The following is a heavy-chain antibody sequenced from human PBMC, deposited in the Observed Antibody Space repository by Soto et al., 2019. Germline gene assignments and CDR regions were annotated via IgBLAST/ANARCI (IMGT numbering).Heavy chain of an antibody. CDR1: GYTFTSYG. Sequence: GASVKVSFKASGYTFTSYGISWVRQAPGQGLEWMGWISAYNGNTNYAQKLQGRVTMTTDTSTSTAYMELRSLRSDDTAVYYCARGYCGGDCYLPYYFDYWGQGTLITVSS. V-gene: IGHV1-18*01. CDR2: ISAYNGNT. D-gene: IGHD2-21*02. CDR3: ARGYCGGDCYLPYYFDY. J-gene: IGHJ4*02.